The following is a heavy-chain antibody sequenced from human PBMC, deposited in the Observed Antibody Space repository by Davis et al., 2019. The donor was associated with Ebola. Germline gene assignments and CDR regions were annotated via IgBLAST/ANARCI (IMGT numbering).Heavy chain of an antibody. D-gene: IGHD6-13*01. J-gene: IGHJ4*02. V-gene: IGHV4-59*08. CDR3: AREVRSSWYTEFDY. Sequence: PGGSLRLSCTVSGGSISSYYWSWIRQPPGKGLEWIGYIYYSGSTNYNPSLKSRVTISVDTSKNQFSLKLSPVTAADTAVYYCAREVRSSWYTEFDYWGQGTLVTVSS. CDR1: GGSISSYY. CDR2: IYYSGST.